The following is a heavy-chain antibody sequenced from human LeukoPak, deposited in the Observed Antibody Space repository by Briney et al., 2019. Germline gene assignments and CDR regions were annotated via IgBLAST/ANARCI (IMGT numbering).Heavy chain of an antibody. CDR3: ARDLTSYYYDNNGAFDF. Sequence: SVKVSCKASGGTFSSYAINWVRQAPGQGLEWMGRIIPILDTPNYAQKFQGRVTITADKSTSTAYMELSSLRSEDTVVYYCARDLTSYYYDNNGAFDFWGQGTLVTVSS. CDR1: GGTFSSYA. CDR2: IIPILDTP. J-gene: IGHJ4*02. D-gene: IGHD3-22*01. V-gene: IGHV1-69*04.